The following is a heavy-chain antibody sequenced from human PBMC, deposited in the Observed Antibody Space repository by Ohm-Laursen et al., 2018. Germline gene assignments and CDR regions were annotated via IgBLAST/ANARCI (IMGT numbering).Heavy chain of an antibody. CDR2: INHSGST. J-gene: IGHJ3*02. V-gene: IGHV4-34*01. CDR3: ARREVGAQGAFDI. D-gene: IGHD1-26*01. Sequence: LSCAASGFTFTNYAMSWVRQPPGKGLEWIGEINHSGSTNYNPSLKSRVTISVDTSKNQFSLKLSSVTAADTAVYYCARREVGAQGAFDIWGQGTMVTVSA. CDR1: GFTFTNYA.